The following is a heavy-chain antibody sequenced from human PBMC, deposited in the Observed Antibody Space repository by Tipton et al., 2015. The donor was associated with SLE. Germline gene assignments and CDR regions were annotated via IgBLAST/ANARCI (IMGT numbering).Heavy chain of an antibody. D-gene: IGHD1-7*01. CDR1: GFTFDDYA. CDR2: ARVKAYGGTT. Sequence: SLRLSCAASGFTFDDYAMHWVRQAPGKGLEWVGVARVKAYGGTTEYAASVQGRFTISRDDSRSVAYLQMNSLKTEDTAVYYCAKEGNWNSHYYGMDVWGQGTTVTVSS. CDR3: AKEGNWNSHYYGMDV. V-gene: IGHV3-49*04. J-gene: IGHJ6*02.